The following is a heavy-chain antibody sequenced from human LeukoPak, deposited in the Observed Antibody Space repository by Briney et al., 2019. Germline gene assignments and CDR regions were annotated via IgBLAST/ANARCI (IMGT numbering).Heavy chain of an antibody. Sequence: GRSLRLSCAASGFTFSSYGMHWVRQAPGKGLEWVAVISYDGSNKYYADSVKVRFTISRDNSKNTLYLQMNSLRAEDTAVYYCAKELGYWSGGSCYPWGQGTLVTVSS. J-gene: IGHJ5*02. D-gene: IGHD2-15*01. CDR2: ISYDGSNK. CDR3: AKELGYWSGGSCYP. V-gene: IGHV3-30*18. CDR1: GFTFSSYG.